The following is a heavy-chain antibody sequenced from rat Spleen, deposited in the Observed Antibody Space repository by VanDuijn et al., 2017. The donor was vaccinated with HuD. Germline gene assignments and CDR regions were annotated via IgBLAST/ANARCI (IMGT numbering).Heavy chain of an antibody. CDR1: GFTFSSFA. V-gene: IGHV5-46*01. D-gene: IGHD1-2*01. J-gene: IGHJ2*01. CDR2: ITSGGSNT. CDR3: ANQGRYYSSYLPFDY. Sequence: GRSMKLSCAASGFTFSSFAMAWVRQAPKKGLEWVATITSGGSNTYYPDSVKGRFTISRDNAKSTLYLQMDSLRSEDTATYYCANQGRYYSSYLPFDYWGQGVMVTVSS.